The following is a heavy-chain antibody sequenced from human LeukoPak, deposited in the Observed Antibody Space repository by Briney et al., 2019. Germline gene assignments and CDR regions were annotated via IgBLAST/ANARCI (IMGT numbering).Heavy chain of an antibody. J-gene: IGHJ3*02. D-gene: IGHD6-19*01. CDR1: GYTFTDYY. CDR2: INPNSGGT. CDR3: ARGFSAWVGPENDAFDI. V-gene: IGHV1-2*02. Sequence: ASVKVSCKASGYTFTDYYMHWVRQAPGQGLEWMGWINPNSGGTRYAQKFQGRVTMTRDTSISTAYMELSRLRSDDTAVYYCARGFSAWVGPENDAFDIWGQGTMVTVSS.